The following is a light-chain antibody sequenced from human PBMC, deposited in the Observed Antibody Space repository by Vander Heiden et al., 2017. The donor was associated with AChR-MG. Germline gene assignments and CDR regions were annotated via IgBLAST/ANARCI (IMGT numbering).Light chain of an antibody. CDR2: GAS. Sequence: ALQMTQFPSSLSASVRDSVTITCRARQSNRKDLGWYQQKPGKAPKLLIYGASSRQSGVPSRFSGSGSGTDFTLTISSLQPEDLAIYYCQHDFTSPLTFGQGTKVEIK. V-gene: IGKV1-6*01. CDR3: QHDFTSPLT. CDR1: QSNRKD. J-gene: IGKJ1*01.